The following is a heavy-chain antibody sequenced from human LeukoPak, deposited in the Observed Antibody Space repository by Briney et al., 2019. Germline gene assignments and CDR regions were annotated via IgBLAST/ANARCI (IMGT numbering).Heavy chain of an antibody. CDR3: ARLPTFYYDSSHYHYDY. V-gene: IGHV3-74*01. D-gene: IGHD3-22*01. CDR2: INSDGSST. Sequence: GGSLRLSCAASGFTFTSYWMHWVRQAPGKGLVWVSRINSDGSSTNYADSVKGRFTISRDKAKNTLYLQMNSLRAEDTAVYYCARLPTFYYDSSHYHYDYWGRGTLVTVSS. J-gene: IGHJ4*02. CDR1: GFTFTSYW.